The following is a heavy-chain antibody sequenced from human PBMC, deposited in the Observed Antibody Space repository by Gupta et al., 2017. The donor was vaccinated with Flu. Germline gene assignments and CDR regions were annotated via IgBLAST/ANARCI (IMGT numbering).Heavy chain of an antibody. CDR1: GCRFGDYA. Sequence: EVRLVEYGGGLVQHGRSRRLACAASGCRFGDYAMPWVRQVPGKGLEWVSSISWNTGDIAYADSVLGRFTISRDNAKNSVYLQMNSLRPEDTAFYFCAKDPLHSVIGWYFDQWGQGTLVSVSS. D-gene: IGHD2-15*01. CDR3: AKDPLHSVIGWYFDQ. J-gene: IGHJ4*02. CDR2: ISWNTGDI. V-gene: IGHV3-9*01.